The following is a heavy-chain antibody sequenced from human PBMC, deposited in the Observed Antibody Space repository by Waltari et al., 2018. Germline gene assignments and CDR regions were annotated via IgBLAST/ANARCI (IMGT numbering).Heavy chain of an antibody. CDR3: AKTGDGYSTTWIDY. CDR2: SSWNSGSM. J-gene: IGHJ4*02. Sequence: EVQLVESGGGLVEPGRSLRLSCTASGFTFDDYAMPWVRQTPGKGLEWLSGSSWNSGSMAYADSVKGRFTISRDNAKNSLYLQMNSLRAEDTAFYYCAKTGDGYSTTWIDYWGQGTLVTVSS. D-gene: IGHD2-2*01. V-gene: IGHV3-9*01. CDR1: GFTFDDYA.